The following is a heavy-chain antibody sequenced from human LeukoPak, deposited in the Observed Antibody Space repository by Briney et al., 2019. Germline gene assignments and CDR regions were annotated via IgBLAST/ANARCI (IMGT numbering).Heavy chain of an antibody. Sequence: PGGSLRLSCAASGFTFSSYAMHWVRQAPGKGLEWVAVISYDGSNKYYADSVKGRFTISRDNSKNTLYLQMNSLRAEDTAVYYCARDLSPVVVAAFDYWGQGTLVTVSS. D-gene: IGHD2-15*01. CDR2: ISYDGSNK. V-gene: IGHV3-30-3*01. CDR3: ARDLSPVVVAAFDY. J-gene: IGHJ4*02. CDR1: GFTFSSYA.